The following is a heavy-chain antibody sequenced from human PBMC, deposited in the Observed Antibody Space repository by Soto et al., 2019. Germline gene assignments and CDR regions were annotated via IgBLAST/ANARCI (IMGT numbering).Heavy chain of an antibody. Sequence: EVQLVESGGGLVQPGGSLRLSCAASGFTFDDYSMYWVRQAPGRGLEWVSGISWHSGSIDYADSVKGRFTISRDNAKNFLYLEMNSLRPEDTALYYCARGDLGAVAGYFEYWGQGTLVTVSS. V-gene: IGHV3-9*01. CDR2: ISWHSGSI. CDR1: GFTFDDYS. CDR3: ARGDLGAVAGYFEY. J-gene: IGHJ4*02. D-gene: IGHD6-19*01.